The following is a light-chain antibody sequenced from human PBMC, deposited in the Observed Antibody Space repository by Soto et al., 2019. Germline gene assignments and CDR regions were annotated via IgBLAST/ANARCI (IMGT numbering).Light chain of an antibody. J-gene: IGLJ2*01. CDR3: LLYYGGAVI. CDR2: STT. V-gene: IGLV7-43*01. Sequence: QAVVTQEPSLTVSPGGTVTLTCASSTGAVTSGYYPNWFQQKPGQAPSALIYSTTNKHSWTPARFSGSLLGDKAALTLSGVQPEDEAEYYCLLYYGGAVIFGGGTKLTVL. CDR1: TGAVTSGYY.